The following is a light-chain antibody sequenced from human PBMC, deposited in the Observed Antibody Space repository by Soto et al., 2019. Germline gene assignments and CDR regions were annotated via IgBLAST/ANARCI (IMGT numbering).Light chain of an antibody. J-gene: IGKJ4*01. CDR3: QQRSNWPT. V-gene: IGKV3-11*01. CDR2: DGS. Sequence: EIVLTQSPATLSLSPGERATLSCRASQSVSSYLAWYQQKPGQAPRLLIYDGSNRATGIPARFSGSGSGTDFTLTISSLEPEDFAVYYCQQRSNWPTFGGGTKV. CDR1: QSVSSY.